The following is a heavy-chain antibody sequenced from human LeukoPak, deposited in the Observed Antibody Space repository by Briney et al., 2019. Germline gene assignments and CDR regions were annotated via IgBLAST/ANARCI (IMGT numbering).Heavy chain of an antibody. CDR2: ISSSSSTI. Sequence: GGSLRLSCAASGFTFSSYSMNWVRQAPGKGLEWVSYISSSSSTIYYADSVKGRFTISRGNAKNSLYLQMNSLRDEDTAVYYCARDQPYYYDSSGYYAVEDAFDIWGQGTMVTVSS. CDR1: GFTFSSYS. V-gene: IGHV3-48*02. CDR3: ARDQPYYYDSSGYYAVEDAFDI. J-gene: IGHJ3*02. D-gene: IGHD3-22*01.